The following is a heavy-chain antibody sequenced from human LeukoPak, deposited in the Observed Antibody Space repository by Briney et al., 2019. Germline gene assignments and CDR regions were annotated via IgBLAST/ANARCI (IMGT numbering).Heavy chain of an antibody. Sequence: PGESLRLSCAASGFTFSSYGMSWVRQAPGKGLEWFSSISGSGGTTYYADSVKGRFTISRDNSKNTLYLQMNSLRADDTAVYSCAKDPPTVMANAFHIWGQGTMVTVS. D-gene: IGHD5-18*01. CDR3: AKDPPTVMANAFHI. CDR2: ISGSGGTT. CDR1: GFTFSSYG. J-gene: IGHJ3*02. V-gene: IGHV3-23*01.